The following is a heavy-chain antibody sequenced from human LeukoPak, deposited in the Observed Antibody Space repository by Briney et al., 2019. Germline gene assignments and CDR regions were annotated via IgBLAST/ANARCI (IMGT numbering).Heavy chain of an antibody. Sequence: PGGSLRLSCAASGFTFSSYWMSWVRQAPGKGLEWVANIKQDGSEKYYVDSVKGRFTISRDTSKNTLYPQMNSLRAEDTAVYFCAGRHCSGGGCYFAGADPFDYWGQGTLVTVSS. V-gene: IGHV3-7*03. CDR3: AGRHCSGGGCYFAGADPFDY. D-gene: IGHD2-15*01. J-gene: IGHJ4*02. CDR1: GFTFSSYW. CDR2: IKQDGSEK.